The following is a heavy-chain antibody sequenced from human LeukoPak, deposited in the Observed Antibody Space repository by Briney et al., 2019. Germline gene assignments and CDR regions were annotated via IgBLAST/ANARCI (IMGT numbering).Heavy chain of an antibody. Sequence: SVKVSCKASGGTFISYSSSWVRQAPGQRLEWMGRIIPILGIANYAQKFQGRVTITADESTSTAYMQLSSLRSEDTAVYYCARSARNGYCSGGSCYSDAFDIWGQGTMVTVSS. D-gene: IGHD2-15*01. CDR1: GGTFISYS. CDR2: IIPILGIA. CDR3: ARSARNGYCSGGSCYSDAFDI. V-gene: IGHV1-69*02. J-gene: IGHJ3*02.